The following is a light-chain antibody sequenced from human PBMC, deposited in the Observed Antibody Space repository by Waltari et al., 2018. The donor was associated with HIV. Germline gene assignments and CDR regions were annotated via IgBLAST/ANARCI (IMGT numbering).Light chain of an antibody. CDR1: SSDVGGYNY. V-gene: IGLV2-14*01. Sequence: QSALTQPASVSGSPGQSITISCTGTSSDVGGYNYVSWYQHHPGKAPKLLIYEVSNRPSGVSNRFAVSKSDNTASRTISGLQAEDEADYYCSSYTSGTNVIFGGGTKLTVL. J-gene: IGLJ2*01. CDR3: SSYTSGTNVI. CDR2: EVS.